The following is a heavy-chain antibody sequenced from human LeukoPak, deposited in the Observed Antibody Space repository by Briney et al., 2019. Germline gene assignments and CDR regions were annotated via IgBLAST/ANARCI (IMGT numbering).Heavy chain of an antibody. CDR1: GYTFTGYY. D-gene: IGHD3-3*01. J-gene: IGHJ5*02. V-gene: IGHV1-2*02. CDR2: INPNSGGT. Sequence: ASVKVSCKASGYTFTGYYMHWVRQAPGQGLEWMGWINPNSGGTNYAQKFQGRVTMTRDTSISTAYMELSRLRSDDMAVYYCARGPFGVVIYNWFDPWGQGTLVTVSS. CDR3: ARGPFGVVIYNWFDP.